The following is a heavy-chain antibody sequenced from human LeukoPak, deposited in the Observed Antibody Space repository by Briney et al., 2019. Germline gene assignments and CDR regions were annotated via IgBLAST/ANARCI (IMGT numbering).Heavy chain of an antibody. J-gene: IGHJ4*02. CDR3: ARENYYDGSGSPSASAPVDH. Sequence: GGSLRLSCAVSGFTFSIYSMHWVRQAPGKGLEWVANIKQDGSVKYYVDSVKGRFTISRDNAKNSLFLQMNSLRAEDTAVYYCARENYYDGSGSPSASAPVDHWGQGTLVTVSS. CDR1: GFTFSIYS. CDR2: IKQDGSVK. V-gene: IGHV3-7*03. D-gene: IGHD3-22*01.